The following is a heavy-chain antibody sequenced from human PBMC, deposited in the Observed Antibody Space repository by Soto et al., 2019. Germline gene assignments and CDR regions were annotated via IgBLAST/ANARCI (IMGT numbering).Heavy chain of an antibody. V-gene: IGHV3-49*03. CDR1: GFTFGDYA. CDR2: IRNRAFGATA. D-gene: IGHD1-7*01. J-gene: IGHJ6*03. CDR3: AKAGTTSYDYYMDV. Sequence: VQLVEYGGDLVQPWGSLRLSCTGSGFTFGDYAMTWFRQPPGKGLEWVGFIRNRAFGATAEYAASVRDRFSVSRDDSKSIAYLQMNSLKSEDTAVYYCAKAGTTSYDYYMDVWGKGTTVTVSS.